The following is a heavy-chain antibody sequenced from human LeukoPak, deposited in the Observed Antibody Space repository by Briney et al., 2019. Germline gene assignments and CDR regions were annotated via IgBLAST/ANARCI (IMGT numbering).Heavy chain of an antibody. V-gene: IGHV3-30*01. Sequence: PGGSLRLSCTASGFVFSYYAMHWGRQAPGKGLEWVAIISYDGTDENFADSVEGRFTISRDNSMNTLYLQMNSLRPEDTAVYFCARGGVVTGTKYALEYWGQGILVTVSS. CDR2: ISYDGTDE. J-gene: IGHJ4*02. D-gene: IGHD1-7*01. CDR1: GFVFSYYA. CDR3: ARGGVVTGTKYALEY.